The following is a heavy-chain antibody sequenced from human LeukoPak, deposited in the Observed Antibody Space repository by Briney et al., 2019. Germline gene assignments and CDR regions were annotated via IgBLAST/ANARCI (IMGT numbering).Heavy chain of an antibody. CDR1: GFTVSSNY. CDR3: ARAGVAIFGVAQAPYGMDV. J-gene: IGHJ6*02. V-gene: IGHV3-53*04. Sequence: GGSLRLSCAASGFTVSSNYMSWVRQAPGKGLEWVSVIYSGGSTYYADSVKGRFTISRHNSKNTLYLQMNSLRAEDTAVYYCARAGVAIFGVAQAPYGMDVWGQGTTVTVSS. CDR2: IYSGGST. D-gene: IGHD3-3*01.